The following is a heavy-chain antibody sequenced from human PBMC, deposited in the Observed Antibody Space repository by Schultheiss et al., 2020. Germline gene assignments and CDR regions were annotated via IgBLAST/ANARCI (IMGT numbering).Heavy chain of an antibody. D-gene: IGHD3-22*01. J-gene: IGHJ6*02. CDR1: GYTFTGYY. V-gene: IGHV1-46*01. Sequence: ASVKVSCKASGYTFTGYYMHWVRQAPGQGLEWMGIINPSGGSTSYAQKFQGRVTMTTDTSTSTAYMELRSLRSDDTAVYYCARFLHYDTSGYSNVVFHYGMDVWSQGTTVTVS. CDR2: INPSGGST. CDR3: ARFLHYDTSGYSNVVFHYGMDV.